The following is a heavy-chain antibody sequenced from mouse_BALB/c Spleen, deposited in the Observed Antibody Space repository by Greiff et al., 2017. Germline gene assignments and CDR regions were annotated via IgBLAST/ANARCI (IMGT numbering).Heavy chain of an antibody. V-gene: IGHV5-9-3*01. J-gene: IGHJ2*01. CDR1: GFTFSSYA. Sequence: EVKLVESGGGLVKPGGSLKLSCAASGFTFSSYAMSWVRQTPEKRLEWVATISSGGSYTYYPDSVKGRFTISRDNAKNTLYLQMSSLRSEDTAMYYCARHREEASYFDYWGQGTTLTVSS. CDR2: ISSGGSYT. CDR3: ARHREEASYFDY. D-gene: IGHD3-3*01.